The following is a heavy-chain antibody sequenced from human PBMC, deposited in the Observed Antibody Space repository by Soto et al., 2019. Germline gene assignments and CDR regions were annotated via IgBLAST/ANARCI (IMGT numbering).Heavy chain of an antibody. D-gene: IGHD6-19*01. CDR2: IIPIFGTA. V-gene: IGHV1-69*12. Sequence: QVQLVQSGAEVKKPGSSVKVSCKASGGTFSSYAISWVRQAPGQGLEWMGGIIPIFGTANYAQKFQGRVTITADESTSTAYMELSSLRSEDTAVYYCARGYSSGWYFSVVGYFDYWGQGTLVTVSS. J-gene: IGHJ4*02. CDR1: GGTFSSYA. CDR3: ARGYSSGWYFSVVGYFDY.